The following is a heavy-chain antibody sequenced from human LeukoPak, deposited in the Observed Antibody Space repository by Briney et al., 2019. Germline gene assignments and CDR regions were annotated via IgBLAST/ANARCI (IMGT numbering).Heavy chain of an antibody. CDR2: MNPNSGGT. V-gene: IGHV1-2*02. Sequence: GASVKVSCKASGYTFTGSYIHWVRQAPGQGLEWMGWMNPNSGGTDYAQKFQGRVTMTRDTSISTAYMELSRLRSDDTALYYCTRAPSSGPFDYWGQGTLVSVSS. CDR1: GYTFTGSY. CDR3: TRAPSSGPFDY. D-gene: IGHD3-22*01. J-gene: IGHJ4*02.